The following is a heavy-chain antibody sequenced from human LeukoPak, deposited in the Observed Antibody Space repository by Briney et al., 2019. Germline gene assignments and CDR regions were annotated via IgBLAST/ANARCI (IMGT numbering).Heavy chain of an antibody. V-gene: IGHV4-59*01. D-gene: IGHD1-26*01. Sequence: SETLSLTCTVSGGSISSYYWSWIRQPPGKGLEWIGYIYYSGSTNYNPSLKSRVTISVDTSKNQFSLKLSSVTAADTAVYYCARGRSFPFDYWGQGTLVTVSS. J-gene: IGHJ4*02. CDR3: ARGRSFPFDY. CDR2: IYYSGST. CDR1: GGSISSYY.